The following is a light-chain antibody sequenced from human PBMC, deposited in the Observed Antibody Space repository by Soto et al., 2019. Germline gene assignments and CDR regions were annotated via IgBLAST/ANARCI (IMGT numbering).Light chain of an antibody. V-gene: IGLV2-14*01. Sequence: QSALTEPASVSWCPGQSITISCTGGSADIVSHDYVSWYQQHPGQVPKLIIYEVSKRPSGASDRFSGSKSGNAAYLSIYGLQPEDEADYYCNSYTTTSALVFGTGTKVTVL. CDR1: SADIVSHDY. CDR3: NSYTTTSALV. CDR2: EVS. J-gene: IGLJ1*01.